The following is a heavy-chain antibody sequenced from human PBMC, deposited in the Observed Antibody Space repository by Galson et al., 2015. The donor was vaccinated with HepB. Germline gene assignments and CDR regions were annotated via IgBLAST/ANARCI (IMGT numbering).Heavy chain of an antibody. J-gene: IGHJ4*02. Sequence: SLRLSCAASGFPFGSYAMNWVRQAPGKGLEWVSTISGSGGNTHYADSVKGRFTISRDNSKNTLDLQMNSLRAEDTAVYYCAKKLQYNSAWYYFDYWGQGTLVTVSS. CDR2: ISGSGGNT. D-gene: IGHD6-19*01. CDR3: AKKLQYNSAWYYFDY. CDR1: GFPFGSYA. V-gene: IGHV3-23*01.